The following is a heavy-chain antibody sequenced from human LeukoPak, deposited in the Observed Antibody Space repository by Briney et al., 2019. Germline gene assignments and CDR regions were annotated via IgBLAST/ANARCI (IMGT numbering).Heavy chain of an antibody. D-gene: IGHD5-12*01. Sequence: GGSLRLSCAASGLTVSRKYMRWVRQAPGKGVEWGSIIYSGGSIYYADSVKGRFIISRDTSKNTLYLQMNSLRAEDTAVYYCARERDTVGASGGFDIWGQGTMVTVSS. CDR2: IYSGGSI. CDR1: GLTVSRKY. V-gene: IGHV3-66*01. J-gene: IGHJ3*02. CDR3: ARERDTVGASGGFDI.